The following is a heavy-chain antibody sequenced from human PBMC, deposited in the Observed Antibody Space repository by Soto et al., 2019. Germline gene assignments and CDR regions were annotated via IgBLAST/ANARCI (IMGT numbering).Heavy chain of an antibody. J-gene: IGHJ4*02. CDR3: ASGGYSCGWRVCDY. CDR2: ISYDGSNK. CDR1: GFTFSSYA. D-gene: IGHD6-19*01. V-gene: IGHV3-30-3*01. Sequence: QVQLVESGGGVVQPGRSLRLSCAASGFTFSSYAMHWVRQAPGKGLEWVAVISYDGSNKYYADSVKGRFTISRDNSKNTLYLQMNSLRAEDTAVYYCASGGYSCGWRVCDYWGQGPLVTVSS.